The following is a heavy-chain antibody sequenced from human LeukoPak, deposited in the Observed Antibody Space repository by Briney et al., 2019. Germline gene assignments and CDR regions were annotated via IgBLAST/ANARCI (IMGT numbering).Heavy chain of an antibody. D-gene: IGHD3-22*01. CDR1: GGSVSSTSYS. J-gene: IGHJ3*02. CDR3: ARANYYDSSGYYYNAFDI. Sequence: SETLSLTCTVSGGSVSSTSYSWGWIRQPPGKGLEWIGSIYYSGSTYYNPSLKSRVTISVDTSKNQFSLKLSSVTAADTAVYYCARANYYDSSGYYYNAFDIWGQGTMVTVSS. V-gene: IGHV4-39*01. CDR2: IYYSGST.